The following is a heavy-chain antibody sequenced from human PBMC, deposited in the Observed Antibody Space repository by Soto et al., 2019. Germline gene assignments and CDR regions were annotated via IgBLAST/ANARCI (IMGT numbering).Heavy chain of an antibody. D-gene: IGHD4-17*01. CDR1: GYSISSGYY. Sequence: PSETLSLTCAVSGYSISSGYYWSWIRQPPGKGLEWIGYIYYSGSTNYNPSLKSRVTISVDTSKNQFSLKLTSVTAADTAFYYCARDTVLTGMFDLWGQGTLVTVSS. J-gene: IGHJ5*02. CDR2: IYYSGST. V-gene: IGHV4-61*01. CDR3: ARDTVLTGMFDL.